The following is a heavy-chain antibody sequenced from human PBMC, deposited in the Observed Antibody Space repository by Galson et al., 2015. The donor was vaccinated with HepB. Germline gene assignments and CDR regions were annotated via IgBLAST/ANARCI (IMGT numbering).Heavy chain of an antibody. V-gene: IGHV3-48*03. CDR1: GFTFSSYE. Sequence: SLRLSCAGSGFTFSSYEMNWVRQAPGKGLEWISYISSSGSSIHYADSVKGRFTISRDNAKNSLFLQMNSLRAKDTAVYYCAGVVRTELDPWGQGTLVTVSS. CDR2: ISSSGSSI. D-gene: IGHD4/OR15-4a*01. CDR3: AGVVRTELDP. J-gene: IGHJ5*02.